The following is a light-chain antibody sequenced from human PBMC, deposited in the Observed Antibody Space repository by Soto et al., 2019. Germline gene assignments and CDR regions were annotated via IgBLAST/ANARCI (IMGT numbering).Light chain of an antibody. CDR3: SSYTRSSTQV. CDR1: SSDVGGYNY. V-gene: IGLV2-14*01. Sequence: QSALTQPASVSGSPGQSITISCTGTSSDVGGYNYVSWYQQHPGKAPKLMIYEVSNRPSGVSNRFSGSKSGNTASLTISGLQAEDEADYYCSSYTRSSTQVFGTGTKQTVL. CDR2: EVS. J-gene: IGLJ1*01.